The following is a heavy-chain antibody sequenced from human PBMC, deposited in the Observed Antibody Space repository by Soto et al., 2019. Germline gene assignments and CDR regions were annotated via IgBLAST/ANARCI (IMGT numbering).Heavy chain of an antibody. J-gene: IGHJ4*02. CDR3: ARHEGSREYYFDY. CDR1: GGSISSYY. Sequence: QVQLQESGPGLVKPSETLSLTCTVSGGSISSYYWSWIRQPPGKGLEWIGYIYYSGSTNYNPSLMSRVTISVDTSKNQFSLKLSSVTAADTAVYYCARHEGSREYYFDYWGQGTLVTVSS. D-gene: IGHD6-13*01. V-gene: IGHV4-59*08. CDR2: IYYSGST.